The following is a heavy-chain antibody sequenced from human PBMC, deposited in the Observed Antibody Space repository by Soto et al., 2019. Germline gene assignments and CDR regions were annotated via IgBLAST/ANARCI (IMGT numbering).Heavy chain of an antibody. CDR2: ISSSSSYI. D-gene: IGHD3-9*01. Sequence: GGSLRLSCAASGFTFSSYSMNWVRQAPGKGLEWVSSISSSSSYIYYADSVKGRFTISRDNAKNSLYLQMNSLRAEDTAVYYCAREFYFDWLRVYYYYMDVWGKGTTVTVSS. CDR3: AREFYFDWLRVYYYYMDV. V-gene: IGHV3-21*01. CDR1: GFTFSSYS. J-gene: IGHJ6*03.